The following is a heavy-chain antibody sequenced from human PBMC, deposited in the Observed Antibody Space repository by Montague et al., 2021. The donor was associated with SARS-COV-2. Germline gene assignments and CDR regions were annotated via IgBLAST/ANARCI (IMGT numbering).Heavy chain of an antibody. D-gene: IGHD6-13*01. CDR1: GGSISSSRYY. V-gene: IGHV4-39*07. CDR3: ARVGRQQLVRLSSMDV. Sequence: SETLSLTCTASGGSISSSRYYWGWIRQPPGKGLEWIGSIYYSGSTYYNPSLKSRVTISVDTSKNQFSLKLSSVTAADTAVYYCARVGRQQLVRLSSMDVWGQGATVTVSS. CDR2: IYYSGST. J-gene: IGHJ6*02.